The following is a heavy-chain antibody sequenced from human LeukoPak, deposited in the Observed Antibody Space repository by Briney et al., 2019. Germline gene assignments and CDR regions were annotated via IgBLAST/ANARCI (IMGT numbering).Heavy chain of an antibody. J-gene: IGHJ4*02. V-gene: IGHV1-2*02. D-gene: IGHD4-17*01. CDR2: INPNSGGT. CDR3: AREAYGDYGGYFDY. CDR1: GYTFTGYY. Sequence: VSVKVSCKASGYTFTGYYMHWVRQAPGQGLEWMGWINPNSGGTNYAQKFQGRVTMTRDTSISTAYMELSRLRSDDTAVYYCAREAYGDYGGYFDYWGQGTLVTVSS.